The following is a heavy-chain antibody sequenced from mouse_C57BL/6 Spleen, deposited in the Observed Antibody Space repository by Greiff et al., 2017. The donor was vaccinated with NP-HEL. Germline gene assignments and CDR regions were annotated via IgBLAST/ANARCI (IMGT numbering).Heavy chain of an antibody. J-gene: IGHJ2*01. V-gene: IGHV1-80*01. CDR3: ARTLTTVVGYYFDY. Sequence: QVQLQQSGAELVKPGASVKISCKASGYAFSSYWMNWVKQRPGKGLEWIGQIYPGDGDTNYNGKFKGKATLTADKSSSTAYMQLSSLTSEDSAVYFWARTLTTVVGYYFDYWGQGTTLTVSS. CDR2: IYPGDGDT. D-gene: IGHD1-1*01. CDR1: GYAFSSYW.